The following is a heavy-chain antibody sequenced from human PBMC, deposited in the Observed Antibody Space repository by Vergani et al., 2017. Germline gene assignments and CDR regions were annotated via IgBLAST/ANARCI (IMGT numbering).Heavy chain of an antibody. D-gene: IGHD3-10*01. CDR2: IYHSGST. CDR3: ARRPVSYYYGSGSYFSERYYYGMDV. Sequence: QVQLQESGPGLVKPSGTLSLTCAVSGGSISSSNWWSWVRQPPGKGLEWIGEIYHSGSTNYNPSLKSRVTISVDKSKNQFSLKLSSVTAADTAVYYCARRPVSYYYGSGSYFSERYYYGMDVWGQGTTVTVSS. CDR1: GGSISSSNW. J-gene: IGHJ6*02. V-gene: IGHV4-4*02.